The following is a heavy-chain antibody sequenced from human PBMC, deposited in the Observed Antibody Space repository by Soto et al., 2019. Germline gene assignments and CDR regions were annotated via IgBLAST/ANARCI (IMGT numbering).Heavy chain of an antibody. CDR2: INHSGST. V-gene: IGHV4-34*01. CDR1: GGSFSGYY. CDR3: ARGFDYVWGSYRLYYFDY. D-gene: IGHD3-16*02. Sequence: SETLSLTCAVYGGSFSGYYWSWIRQPPGKGLEWIGEINHSGSTNYNPSLKSRVTISVDTSKNQFSLKLSSVTAADTAVYYCARGFDYVWGSYRLYYFDYWGQGTLVTAPQ. J-gene: IGHJ4*02.